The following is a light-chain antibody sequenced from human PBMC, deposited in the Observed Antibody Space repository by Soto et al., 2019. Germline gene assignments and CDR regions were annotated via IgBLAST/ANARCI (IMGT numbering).Light chain of an antibody. J-gene: IGKJ4*01. CDR1: QSVSSSY. V-gene: IGKV3-20*01. Sequence: EMVLTHSPGTLSVSPGERATLSCLASQSVSSSYLAWYQQKPGQAPRLLIYDASNRATGIPARFSGSGSGTDFTLTISRLEPEDLAVYYCQQYGSTPLTFGGGTKVDIK. CDR2: DAS. CDR3: QQYGSTPLT.